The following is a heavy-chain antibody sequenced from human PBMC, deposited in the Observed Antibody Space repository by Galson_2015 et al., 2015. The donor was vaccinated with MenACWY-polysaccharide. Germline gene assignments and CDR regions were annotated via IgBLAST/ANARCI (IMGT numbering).Heavy chain of an antibody. CDR1: GFTFSTYE. J-gene: IGHJ3*02. V-gene: IGHV3-48*03. CDR2: ISGGWSQN. D-gene: IGHD5-18*01. Sequence: SLRLSCAASGFTFSTYEMNWVRQSPEKGLQWIAYISGGWSQNKYGGSGEGRFHIPRSNTKDPLYLEMNSLTAEDTGLYYCARDRGSYDAYDIWGQGTVVTVSS. CDR3: ARDRGSYDAYDI.